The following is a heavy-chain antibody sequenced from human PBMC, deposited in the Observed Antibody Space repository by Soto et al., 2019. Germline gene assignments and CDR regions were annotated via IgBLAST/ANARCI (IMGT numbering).Heavy chain of an antibody. J-gene: IGHJ6*01. CDR1: GGSFSGYY. D-gene: IGHD3-10*01. V-gene: IGHV4-34*01. Sequence: SETLSLTCAVYGGSFSGYYWSWIRQPPGKGLEWIGEINHSGSTNYNPSLKSRVTISVDTSKNQFSLKLSSVTAADTAVYYCARGRRRAYYGAGRYYGMDVWGQGTTVTVSS. CDR2: INHSGST. CDR3: ARGRRRAYYGAGRYYGMDV.